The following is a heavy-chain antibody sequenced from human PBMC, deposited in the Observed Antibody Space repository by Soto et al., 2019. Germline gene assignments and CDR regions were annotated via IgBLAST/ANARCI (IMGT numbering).Heavy chain of an antibody. J-gene: IGHJ5*02. CDR2: ISAYNGNT. CDR1: GYTFTSYG. CDR3: ARRDWLRYCSGGSCPRNQFDP. Sequence: ASVKVSCKASGYTFTSYGISWVRQAPGQGLEWMGWISAYNGNTNYAQKLQGRVTMTTDTSTSTAYMELRSLRSDDTAVYYCARRDWLRYCSGGSCPRNQFDPWGQGTLVTVSS. D-gene: IGHD2-15*01. V-gene: IGHV1-18*01.